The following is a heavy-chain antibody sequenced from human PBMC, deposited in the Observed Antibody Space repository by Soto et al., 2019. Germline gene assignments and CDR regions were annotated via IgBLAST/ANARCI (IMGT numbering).Heavy chain of an antibody. CDR3: ARVSLGSGYTRYYYYMDV. V-gene: IGHV4-59*01. D-gene: IGHD2-2*02. Sequence: SEPLSLTCTVSGGSISSYYWSWIRQPPGKGLEWIGYIYYSGSTNYNPSLKSRVTISVDTSKNQFSLKLSSVTAADTAVYYCARVSLGSGYTRYYYYMDVWGKGTTVTVSS. CDR1: GGSISSYY. CDR2: IYYSGST. J-gene: IGHJ6*03.